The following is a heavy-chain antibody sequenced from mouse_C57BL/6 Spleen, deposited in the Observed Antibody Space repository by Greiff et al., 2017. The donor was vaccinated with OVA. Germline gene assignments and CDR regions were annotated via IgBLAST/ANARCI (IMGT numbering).Heavy chain of an antibody. Sequence: VQLKESGPGLVKPSQSLSLTCSVTGYSITSGYYWNWIRQFPGNKLEWMGYISYDGSNNYNPSLKNRISITRDTSKNQFFLKLNSVTTEDTATYYCAREEGPGAMDDWGQGTSVTVSS. CDR1: GYSITSGYY. V-gene: IGHV3-6*01. CDR2: ISYDGSN. CDR3: AREEGPGAMDD. J-gene: IGHJ4*01.